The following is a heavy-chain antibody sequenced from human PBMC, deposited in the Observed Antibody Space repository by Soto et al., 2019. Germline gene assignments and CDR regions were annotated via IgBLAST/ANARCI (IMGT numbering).Heavy chain of an antibody. Sequence: LRLSCAASGFTFSNSGMHWVRQAPGKGLEWVAVISYDGSKRYYADSVKGRFTISRDNSKNTVYLQMNSLRAEDTAVYYCAKEGCSSTSCVAFLDVWGQGTTVTVSS. D-gene: IGHD2-2*01. CDR1: GFTFSNSG. CDR3: AKEGCSSTSCVAFLDV. V-gene: IGHV3-30*18. J-gene: IGHJ6*02. CDR2: ISYDGSKR.